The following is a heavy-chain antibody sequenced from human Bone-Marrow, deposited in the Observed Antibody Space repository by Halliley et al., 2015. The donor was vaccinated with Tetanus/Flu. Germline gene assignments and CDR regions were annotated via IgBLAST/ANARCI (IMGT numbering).Heavy chain of an antibody. CDR3: ARRAPWNDFDY. D-gene: IGHD1-1*01. Sequence: QLVQSGAEVKKPGESLKISCKGSGYSFTNYWIGWVRQMPGKGLEWMGIVYPGDSNTTYSPSFQGQVTISADESISTAYLQWSSLKASDTAMYFCARRAPWNDFDYWGQGTLVTVSS. CDR1: GYSFTNYW. J-gene: IGHJ4*02. CDR2: VYPGDSNT. V-gene: IGHV5-51*03.